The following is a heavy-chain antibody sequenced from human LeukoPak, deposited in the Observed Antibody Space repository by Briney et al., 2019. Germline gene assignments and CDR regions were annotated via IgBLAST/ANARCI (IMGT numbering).Heavy chain of an antibody. D-gene: IGHD1-26*01. CDR3: ARSEHPVGATGYFQH. CDR1: GGSISSYY. CDR2: IYYSGST. J-gene: IGHJ1*01. Sequence: SETLSLTCTVSGGSISSYYWSWIRQPPGKGLEWIGYIYYSGSTNYNPSLKSRVTISVDTSKNQFSLKLSSVTAAHTAVYYCARSEHPVGATGYFQHWGQGTLVTVSS. V-gene: IGHV4-59*01.